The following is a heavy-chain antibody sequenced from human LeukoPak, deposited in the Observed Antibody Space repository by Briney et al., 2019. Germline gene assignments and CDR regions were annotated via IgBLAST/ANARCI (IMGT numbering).Heavy chain of an antibody. D-gene: IGHD3-10*01. V-gene: IGHV3-53*04. J-gene: IGHJ4*02. CDR2: INSGGST. CDR1: GFTVSNNY. Sequence: GGSLRLSCAASGFTVSNNYMSWVRQAPGKGLAWVSVINSGGSTYYADSVKGRFTVSRHISKNTLYLQMNSLRADDTAVYYCASRGGFSYFDYWGQGTLVTVSS. CDR3: ASRGGFSYFDY.